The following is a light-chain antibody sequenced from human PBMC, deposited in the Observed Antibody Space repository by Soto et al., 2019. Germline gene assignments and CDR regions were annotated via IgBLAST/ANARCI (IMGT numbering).Light chain of an antibody. J-gene: IGLJ2*01. CDR2: EVT. CDR1: SRDVGGFHY. V-gene: IGLV2-14*01. CDR3: SSYSSSGALI. Sequence: QSALTQPASVSGSLGQSFTISCSGTSRDVGGFHYVSWYQQHPGIDPKVLIYEVTNRPSGVSYRFSASKSGNTASLTISGRQAEDEADYYCSSYSSSGALIFGGGTKLTVL.